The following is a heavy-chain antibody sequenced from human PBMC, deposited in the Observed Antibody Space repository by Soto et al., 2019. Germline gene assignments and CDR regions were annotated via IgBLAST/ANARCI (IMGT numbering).Heavy chain of an antibody. CDR2: IKSKTDGGTT. CDR1: SVSNAW. J-gene: IGHJ4*02. V-gene: IGHV3-15*07. Sequence: SVSNAWMNWVRQAPGKGLEWVGRIKSKTDGGTTDYAAPVKGGFTISRDDSKNTLYLQMNSLKTEDTAVYYCTTWIVVVVAAYDYWGQGTLVTVSS. D-gene: IGHD2-15*01. CDR3: TTWIVVVVAAYDY.